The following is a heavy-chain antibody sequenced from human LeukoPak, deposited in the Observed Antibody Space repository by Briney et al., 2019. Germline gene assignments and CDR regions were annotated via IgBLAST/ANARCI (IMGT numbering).Heavy chain of an antibody. CDR1: GGSISSGSYY. D-gene: IGHD6-13*01. J-gene: IGHJ4*02. CDR3: ASPSKGGGAAAGRFDY. CDR2: IYHSGST. Sequence: SETLSLTCTVSGGSISSGSYYWSWIRQPAGKGLEWIGEIYHSGSTNYNPSLKSRVTISVDKSKNQFSLKLSSVTAADTAVYYCASPSKGGGAAAGRFDYWGQGTLVTVSS. V-gene: IGHV4-61*10.